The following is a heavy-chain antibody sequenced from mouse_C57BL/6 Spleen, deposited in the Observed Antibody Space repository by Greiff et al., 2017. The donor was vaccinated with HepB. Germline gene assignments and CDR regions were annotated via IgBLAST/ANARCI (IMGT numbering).Heavy chain of an antibody. Sequence: QVQLQQPGAELVRPGSSVKLSCKASGYTFTSYWMDWVKQRPGQGLEWIGNIYPSDSETHYNQKFKDKATLTVDKSSSTAYMKLSSLTSDDSAVFYCSRPYSHGSCGAFDYWGQGTSVTVSS. J-gene: IGHJ1*01. D-gene: IGHD6-1*01. CDR3: SRPYSHGSCGAFDY. CDR1: GYTFTSYW. CDR2: IYPSDSET. V-gene: IGHV1-61*01.